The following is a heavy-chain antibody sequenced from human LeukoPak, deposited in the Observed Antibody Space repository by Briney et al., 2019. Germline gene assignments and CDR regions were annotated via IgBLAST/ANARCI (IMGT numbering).Heavy chain of an antibody. CDR1: GFTFSDHY. CDR2: ARNRGNGYTT. D-gene: IGHD4/OR15-4a*01. J-gene: IGHJ4*02. Sequence: GGSLRLSCAASGFTFSDHYIDWVRQAPGKGLEWVGRARNRGNGYTTQYAASVKGRFTFSRDDSENTVYLQMNSLKTEDTAVYSCARIMRVDYGTYYFDYWGQGTLVTVSS. V-gene: IGHV3-72*01. CDR3: ARIMRVDYGTYYFDY.